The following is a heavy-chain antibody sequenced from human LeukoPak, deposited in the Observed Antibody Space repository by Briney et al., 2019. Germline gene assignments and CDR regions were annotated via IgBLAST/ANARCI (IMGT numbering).Heavy chain of an antibody. CDR2: IRYDGSKK. J-gene: IGHJ4*02. D-gene: IGHD5-12*01. V-gene: IGHV3-30*02. Sequence: PGGSLRLSCAASGFIFSSYGMHWVRQAPGKGLEWVAFIRYDGSKKYYADSVKGRFTISRDNSKNTLYLQMGSLRAEDMAVYYCARVYSGYGSYFDYWGQGTLVTVSS. CDR1: GFIFSSYG. CDR3: ARVYSGYGSYFDY.